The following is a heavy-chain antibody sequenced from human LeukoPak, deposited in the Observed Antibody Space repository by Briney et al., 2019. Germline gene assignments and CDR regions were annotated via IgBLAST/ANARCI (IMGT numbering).Heavy chain of an antibody. D-gene: IGHD1-14*01. J-gene: IGHJ4*02. CDR1: GDSISSGGYY. V-gene: IGHV4-31*03. CDR3: ARRGAGGVDFVY. Sequence: SETLSLTCTVSGDSISSGGYYWSWIRQHPGKGLEWIGFIHYSGSTHYNPPLKSRVTISVDTSKNQFSLRLSSVTAADTAVYYCARRGAGGVDFVYWGQGTLVTVSS. CDR2: IHYSGST.